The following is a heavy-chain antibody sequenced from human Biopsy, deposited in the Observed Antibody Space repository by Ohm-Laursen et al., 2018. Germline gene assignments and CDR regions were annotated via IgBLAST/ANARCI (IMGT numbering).Heavy chain of an antibody. J-gene: IGHJ6*02. Sequence: LSLTCAASGFTFNSHEMNWVRQAPGKGLEWISYITGSSSTIYYADSVKGRFTISRDNAKNSLYLQMNSLRAEDTAVYYCTRLAYYYYYGMDVWGQGTKVTVSS. CDR2: ITGSSSTI. V-gene: IGHV3-48*03. D-gene: IGHD2-21*01. CDR1: GFTFNSHE. CDR3: TRLAYYYYYGMDV.